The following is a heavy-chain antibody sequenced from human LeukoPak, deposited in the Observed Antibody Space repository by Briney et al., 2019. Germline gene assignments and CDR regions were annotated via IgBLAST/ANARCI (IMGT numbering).Heavy chain of an antibody. D-gene: IGHD6-13*01. CDR2: INHSGIP. CDR3: ASWPIAAAGNYVWFDP. V-gene: IGHV4-34*01. Sequence: PSETLSLTCAVYGDALRGYYWSWIRQAPGKGLDWIGEINHSGIPRYNPSLKSRVTISVDTSKNQFSLKLSSVTAADTAVYYCASWPIAAAGNYVWFDPWGQGTLVTVSS. CDR1: GDALRGYY. J-gene: IGHJ5*02.